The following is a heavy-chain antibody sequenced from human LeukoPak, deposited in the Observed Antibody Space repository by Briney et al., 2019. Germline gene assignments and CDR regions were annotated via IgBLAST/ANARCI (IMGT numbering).Heavy chain of an antibody. Sequence: GGSVRLSCAASGFTFSSYSMNWVRQAPGKGLEWVSSISSSSSYIYYADSVKGRFTISRDNAKNSLYLQMNSLRAEDTAVYYCARDRSGYSGYEPEYYYGMDVWGQGTTVTVSS. J-gene: IGHJ6*02. CDR2: ISSSSSYI. CDR3: ARDRSGYSGYEPEYYYGMDV. CDR1: GFTFSSYS. V-gene: IGHV3-21*01. D-gene: IGHD5-12*01.